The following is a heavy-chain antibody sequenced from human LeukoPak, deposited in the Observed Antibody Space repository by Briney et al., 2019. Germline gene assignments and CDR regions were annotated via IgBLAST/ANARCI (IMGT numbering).Heavy chain of an antibody. Sequence: GGSLRLSCAASGFTFSSYGMHWVRQAPGKGLEWVAVIWYDGGNKYYADSVKGRFTISRDNSKNTLYLQMNSLRAEDTAVYYCAKDFFRSGSFHFDYWGQGTLVTVSS. J-gene: IGHJ4*02. CDR3: AKDFFRSGSFHFDY. V-gene: IGHV3-33*06. D-gene: IGHD1-26*01. CDR2: IWYDGGNK. CDR1: GFTFSSYG.